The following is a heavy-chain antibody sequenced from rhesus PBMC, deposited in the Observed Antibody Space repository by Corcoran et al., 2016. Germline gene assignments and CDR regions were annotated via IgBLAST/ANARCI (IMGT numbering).Heavy chain of an antibody. J-gene: IGHJ5-1*01. V-gene: IGHV3S5*01. CDR2: ISNGCGNT. Sequence: EVQLVESGGGLVQPGGSLRLSCADSGCTFSSYGMCWVRQATGKGLEWVSYISNGCGNTSYEAAVNGRITISRDNSKNTLSLQMNSLRAEDTAVYYCAKGDYDSGRYYYFGFNRFDVWGPGVLVTVSS. CDR3: AKGDYDSGRYYYFGFNRFDV. D-gene: IGHD3-16*01. CDR1: GCTFSSYG.